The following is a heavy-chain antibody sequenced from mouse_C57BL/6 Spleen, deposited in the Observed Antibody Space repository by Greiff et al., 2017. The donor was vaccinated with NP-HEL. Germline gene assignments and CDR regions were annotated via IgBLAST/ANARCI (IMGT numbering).Heavy chain of an antibody. V-gene: IGHV3-6*01. J-gene: IGHJ2*01. D-gene: IGHD4-1*01. CDR3: ARDLGFDY. CDR2: ISYDGSN. CDR1: GYSITSGYY. Sequence: VQLQQSGPGLVKPSQSLSLTCSVTGYSITSGYYWNWIRQFPGNKLEWMGYISYDGSNNYNPSLKNRISITRDTSKNQFFLKLNSVTTEDTATYYCARDLGFDYWGQGTTLTVSS.